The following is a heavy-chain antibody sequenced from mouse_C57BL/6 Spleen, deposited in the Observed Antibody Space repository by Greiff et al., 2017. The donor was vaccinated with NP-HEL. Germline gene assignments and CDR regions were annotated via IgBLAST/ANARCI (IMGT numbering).Heavy chain of an antibody. CDR2: ISSGSSTI. CDR3: ALFITTVEGYFDY. Sequence: EVRLVESGGGLVKPGGSLKLSCAASGFTFSDYGMHWVRQAPEKGLEWVAYISSGSSTIYYADTVKGRFTISRDNAKNTLFLQMTSLRSEDTAMYYCALFITTVEGYFDYWGQGTTLTVSS. CDR1: GFTFSDYG. D-gene: IGHD1-1*01. J-gene: IGHJ2*01. V-gene: IGHV5-17*01.